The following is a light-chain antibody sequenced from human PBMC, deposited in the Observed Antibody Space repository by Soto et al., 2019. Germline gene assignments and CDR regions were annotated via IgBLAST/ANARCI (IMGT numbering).Light chain of an antibody. CDR3: QQYNSYPWT. J-gene: IGKJ1*01. CDR2: GVS. CDR1: QIVNSK. V-gene: IGKV1-5*01. Sequence: DIQMTQSPSTLSVSEGDRVTITCRASQIVNSKLAWYQQKPGKAPNLLIYGVSSLEGGVPSRFSGSGSGTEFTLTISSLQPADFATDYCQQYNSYPWTFGQGTKVEI.